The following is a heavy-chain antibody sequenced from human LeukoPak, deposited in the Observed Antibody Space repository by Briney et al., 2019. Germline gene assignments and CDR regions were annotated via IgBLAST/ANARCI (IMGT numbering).Heavy chain of an antibody. CDR2: ISGSGDNT. D-gene: IGHD7-27*01. V-gene: IGHV3-23*01. J-gene: IGHJ4*02. CDR1: GFTFSSYA. CDR3: AKKVPANWGSYFDY. Sequence: AGGSLRLSCAASGFTFSSYAMSWVRQAPGKGLEWVSAISGSGDNTYSTDSVKGRFTISRDNSKNTLYLQMNSLRAEDTAVYYCAKKVPANWGSYFDYWGQGTLVTVSS.